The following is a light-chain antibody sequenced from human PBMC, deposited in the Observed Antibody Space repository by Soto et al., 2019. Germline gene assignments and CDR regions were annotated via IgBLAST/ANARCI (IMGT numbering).Light chain of an antibody. CDR1: QSVSSN. V-gene: IGKV3-15*01. J-gene: IGKJ5*01. Sequence: EIVLTQSPATLSVSPGERATLSCTASQSVSSNLAWYQQKPGQAPRLLIYGASTRATGIPARFSGSGSGTEFTLTVSSLQSEDFAVYYCQQYIKWPITFGQGTRLENK. CDR2: GAS. CDR3: QQYIKWPIT.